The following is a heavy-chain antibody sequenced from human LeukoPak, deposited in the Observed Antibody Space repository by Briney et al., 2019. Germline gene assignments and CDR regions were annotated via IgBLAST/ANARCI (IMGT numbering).Heavy chain of an antibody. J-gene: IGHJ4*02. D-gene: IGHD6-19*01. CDR1: GYTFTSYD. CDR3: AREGRRSSGWYTHFDY. CDR2: MNPNSGNT. V-gene: IGHV1-8*01. Sequence: GASVKVSCKASGYTFTSYDINWVRRATGQGLEWMGWMNPNSGNTGYAQKFQGRVTMTRNTSISTAYMELSSLRSEDTAVYYCAREGRRSSGWYTHFDYWGQGTLVTVSS.